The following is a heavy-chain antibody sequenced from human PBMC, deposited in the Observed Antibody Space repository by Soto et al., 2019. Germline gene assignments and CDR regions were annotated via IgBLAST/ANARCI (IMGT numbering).Heavy chain of an antibody. CDR2: ITTYNGYT. CDR3: ARVYYDILTGYYRSWFDP. CDR1: GYTFSSYG. J-gene: IGHJ5*02. V-gene: IGHV1-18*01. D-gene: IGHD3-9*01. Sequence: ASVKVSCKASGYTFSSYGISWVRQAPGQGLEWMGWITTYNGYTNYAQRLQGRVTMTTDTSTSTAYMELRSLRSGDTAVYYCARVYYDILTGYYRSWFDPWGQGTLVTVSS.